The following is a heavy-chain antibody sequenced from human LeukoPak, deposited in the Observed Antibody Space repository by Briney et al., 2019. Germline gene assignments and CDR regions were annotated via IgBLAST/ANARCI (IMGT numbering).Heavy chain of an antibody. CDR3: ARDPDDYYDNFDL. J-gene: IGHJ2*01. CDR1: GFTVSRNF. D-gene: IGHD3-22*01. V-gene: IGHV3-53*01. Sequence: GGSLRLSCAASGFTVSRNFLSWVRQAPGRGLEWVSVIYSDGSGGNTYYADSVKGRFTISRDNSKNTVYLQMSSLRAEDTAVYYCARDPDDYYDNFDLWGRGTLVIVSS. CDR2: IYSDGSGGNT.